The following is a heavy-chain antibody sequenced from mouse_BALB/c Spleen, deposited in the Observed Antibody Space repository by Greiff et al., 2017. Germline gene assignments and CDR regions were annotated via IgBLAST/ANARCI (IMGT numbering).Heavy chain of an antibody. Sequence: VQLQQSGAELARPGASVKLSCKASGYTFTSYWMQWVKQRPGQGLEWIGAIYPGDGDTRYTQKFKGKATLTADKSSSTAYMQLSSLASEDSAVYYCARGDYGKTLYAMDYWGQGTSVTVSS. CDR2: IYPGDGDT. CDR3: ARGDYGKTLYAMDY. CDR1: GYTFTSYW. D-gene: IGHD2-1*01. J-gene: IGHJ4*01. V-gene: IGHV1-87*01.